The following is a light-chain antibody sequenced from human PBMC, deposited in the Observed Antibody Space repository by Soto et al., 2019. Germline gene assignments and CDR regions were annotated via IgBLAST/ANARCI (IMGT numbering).Light chain of an antibody. CDR1: NSNIGETH. V-gene: IGLV1-51*01. CDR2: DND. CDR3: AAWDISLTGVV. J-gene: IGLJ2*01. Sequence: QSVLTQPPSVSAAPGQKVTISCSVSNSNIGETHVSWYQQFPGTAPKLLIYDNDKRPSGIPDRFSGSKSGTSATLGITGLQTGDAADYHCAAWDISLTGVVFGGGTKVTVL.